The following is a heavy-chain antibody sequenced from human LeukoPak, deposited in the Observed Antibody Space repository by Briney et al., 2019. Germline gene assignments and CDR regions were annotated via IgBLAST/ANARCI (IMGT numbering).Heavy chain of an antibody. Sequence: GGSLRLSCAASGFTFSSYWMSGVRQAPGKGLEGVANIKQDGREKYYVDSVKGRFTISIENAKNSLYLQMNSLSDDATAVYYCATASSMITFGGLIYYPYYYMDVWGQGTTVTISS. CDR2: IKQDGREK. J-gene: IGHJ6*03. CDR3: ATASSMITFGGLIYYPYYYMDV. CDR1: GFTFSSYW. V-gene: IGHV3-7*01. D-gene: IGHD3-16*01.